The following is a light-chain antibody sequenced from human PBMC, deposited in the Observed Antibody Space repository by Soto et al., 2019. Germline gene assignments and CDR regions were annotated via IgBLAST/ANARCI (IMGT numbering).Light chain of an antibody. CDR2: DAS. CDR1: QDISNR. Sequence: DIQMTQSPSSLSASVGDRITITCQASQDISNRLNWYHQKPGKAPNLLIYDASNLAAGVPSGFSGSGSGTHFTFTITSLQPEDIGTYYCQNCFTVPYTFGQGPQVDIK. J-gene: IGKJ2*01. CDR3: QNCFTVPYT. V-gene: IGKV1-33*01.